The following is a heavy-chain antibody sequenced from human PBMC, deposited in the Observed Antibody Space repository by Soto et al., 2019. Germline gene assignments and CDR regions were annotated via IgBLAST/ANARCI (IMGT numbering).Heavy chain of an antibody. D-gene: IGHD5-18*01. J-gene: IGHJ4*02. V-gene: IGHV3-23*01. CDR2: ISGSGGST. Sequence: PGGSLRLSCAASGFTFSSYAMSWVRQAPGKGLEWVSAISGSGGSTYDADSVTGRFTISRDNSKNTLYLQMNSLSAEDTAVYYCAKDLAFEYSYSSFDYWGQGTMVTVSS. CDR3: AKDLAFEYSYSSFDY. CDR1: GFTFSSYA.